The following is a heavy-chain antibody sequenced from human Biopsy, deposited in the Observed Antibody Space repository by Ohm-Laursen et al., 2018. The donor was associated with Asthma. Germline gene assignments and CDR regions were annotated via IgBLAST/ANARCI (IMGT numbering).Heavy chain of an antibody. CDR1: GFAVSRDH. Sequence: SLRLSCTAPGFAVSRDHMFWVRQAPGKGLEWVSVIYSGGTSHTADSVRGRFTISRDYSKNTLYLQMHSLRAEDMAVYYCARGDSSNWSHYYFDYWGQGTLVTVSS. J-gene: IGHJ4*02. V-gene: IGHV3-53*01. D-gene: IGHD3-22*01. CDR3: ARGDSSNWSHYYFDY. CDR2: IYSGGTS.